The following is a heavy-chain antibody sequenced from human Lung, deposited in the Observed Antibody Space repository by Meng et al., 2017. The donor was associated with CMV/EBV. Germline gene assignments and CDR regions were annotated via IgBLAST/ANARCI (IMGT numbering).Heavy chain of an antibody. CDR1: GFTFSSYS. Sequence: GEXXKISCAASGFTFSSYSMNWVRQAPGKGLEWVSSISSSSSYIYYADSVKGRFTISRDNAKNSLYLQMNSLRAEDTAVYYCARDSSSSYYYYGMDVWGQGTXVTVSS. J-gene: IGHJ6*02. D-gene: IGHD6-6*01. CDR3: ARDSSSSYYYYGMDV. V-gene: IGHV3-21*01. CDR2: ISSSSSYI.